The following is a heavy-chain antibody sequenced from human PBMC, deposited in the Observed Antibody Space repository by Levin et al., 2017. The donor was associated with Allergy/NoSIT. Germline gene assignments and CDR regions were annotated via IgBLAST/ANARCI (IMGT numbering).Heavy chain of an antibody. CDR3: ARIDYDILRDNMAMDV. Sequence: PSETLSLTCTVSGGSISSGGYYWSWIRQHPGKGLEWIGYIYYSGSTYYNPSLKSRVTISVDTSKNQFSLKLSSVTAADTAVYYCARIDYDILRDNMAMDVWGQGTTVTVSS. CDR2: IYYSGST. D-gene: IGHD3-9*01. V-gene: IGHV4-31*03. J-gene: IGHJ6*02. CDR1: GGSISSGGYY.